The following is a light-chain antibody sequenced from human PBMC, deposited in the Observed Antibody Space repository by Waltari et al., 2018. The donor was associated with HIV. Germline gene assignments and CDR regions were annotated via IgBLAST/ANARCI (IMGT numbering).Light chain of an antibody. J-gene: IGLJ2*01. V-gene: IGLV1-47*01. CDR1: TSNVGTNF. Sequence: QSVLTQPPSASGTPGQRVTIPCSGTTSNVGTNFVSWYQHLPGAAPKLLMYRDNQRPSGVPARFSGSKSGTSASLAISGLRSEDEADYHCAAWDDSLDGPVVFGGGTKVTVL. CDR2: RDN. CDR3: AAWDDSLDGPVV.